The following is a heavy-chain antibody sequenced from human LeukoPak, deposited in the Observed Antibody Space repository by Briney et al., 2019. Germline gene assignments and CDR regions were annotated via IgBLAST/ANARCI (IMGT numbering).Heavy chain of an antibody. V-gene: IGHV1-2*02. J-gene: IGHJ4*02. CDR2: VSPNNGGT. CDR1: GYMFTGFF. CDR3: ATLLWFGDFDY. Sequence: ASVMVSCKTSGYMFTGFFIHWVRQAPGQGLEWMGSVSPNNGGTSYAETFQGRVNMTTDTSTRTAYLQLSGLRFHDTAVYYCATLLWFGDFDYWGQGTPVTVSS. D-gene: IGHD3-10*01.